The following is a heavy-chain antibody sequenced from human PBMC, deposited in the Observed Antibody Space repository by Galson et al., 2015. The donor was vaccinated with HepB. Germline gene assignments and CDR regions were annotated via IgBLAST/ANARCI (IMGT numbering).Heavy chain of an antibody. D-gene: IGHD6-13*01. Sequence: SVKVSCKASGYTFTSYGISWVRQAPGQGLEWMGWISAYNGNTNYAQKLQGRVTMTTVTSTSTAYMELRSLRSDDTAVYYCARIADKAGVFDYWGQGTLVTVSS. J-gene: IGHJ4*02. CDR2: ISAYNGNT. V-gene: IGHV1-18*04. CDR3: ARIADKAGVFDY. CDR1: GYTFTSYG.